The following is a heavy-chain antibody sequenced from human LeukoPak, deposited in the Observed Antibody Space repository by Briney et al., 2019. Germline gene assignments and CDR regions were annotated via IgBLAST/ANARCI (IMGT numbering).Heavy chain of an antibody. CDR1: GYTFTSYY. D-gene: IGHD3-22*01. Sequence: ASVKVSCKASGYTFTSYYMHWVRQAPGQGLEWMGIISPSGGSTSYAQKFQGRVTMTRDTSTSTVYMELSSLRSEDTAVYYCARDSRYYYDSSGYLYAFDIWGQGTMVTVSS. J-gene: IGHJ3*02. V-gene: IGHV1-46*01. CDR3: ARDSRYYYDSSGYLYAFDI. CDR2: ISPSGGST.